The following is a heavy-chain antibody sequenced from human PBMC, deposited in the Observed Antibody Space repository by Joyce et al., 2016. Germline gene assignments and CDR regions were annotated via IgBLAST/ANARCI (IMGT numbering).Heavy chain of an antibody. D-gene: IGHD3-16*01. CDR3: ARRLMLTRWRGWFDP. V-gene: IGHV4-39*01. Sequence: QLQLQESGPRLVKPSETLSLTCTVSGGSVSSSSNSWAWIRQPPGKGLEWIGSIYDSGTTDYTPSLKPRVTLSVDTSKNQFSLRLTSVTAADTAVYYCARRLMLTRWRGWFDPWGQGTLVTVSS. CDR1: GGSVSSSSNS. J-gene: IGHJ5*02. CDR2: IYDSGTT.